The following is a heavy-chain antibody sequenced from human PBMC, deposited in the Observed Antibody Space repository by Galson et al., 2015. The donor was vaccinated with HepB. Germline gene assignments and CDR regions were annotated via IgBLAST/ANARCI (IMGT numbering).Heavy chain of an antibody. CDR2: ISGSGTST. V-gene: IGHV3-23*01. D-gene: IGHD3-22*01. CDR1: GFTFSSYA. CDR3: AKEVITYYYDTGGVHY. J-gene: IGHJ4*02. Sequence: SLRLSCAASGFTFSSYAMGWVRQAPGKGLEWVSTISGSGTSTYYADSVKGRFTISRDNSKNTLFLQMNSLRAEDTAVYYCAKEVITYYYDTGGVHYWGQGTLVTVSS.